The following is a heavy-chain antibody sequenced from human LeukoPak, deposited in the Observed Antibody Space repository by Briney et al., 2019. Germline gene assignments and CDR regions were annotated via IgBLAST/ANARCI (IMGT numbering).Heavy chain of an antibody. CDR3: ARDRGWLQFDY. Sequence: GGSLRLSCAASGFIFNAFWMTWVRQAPGKGLELVANIKGDGSDKNYVDSVKGRFTISRDNAKNSLYLQLNSLRDEDTAIYYCARDRGWLQFDYWGQGILVTVSS. D-gene: IGHD5-24*01. CDR2: IKGDGSDK. V-gene: IGHV3-7*01. J-gene: IGHJ4*02. CDR1: GFIFNAFW.